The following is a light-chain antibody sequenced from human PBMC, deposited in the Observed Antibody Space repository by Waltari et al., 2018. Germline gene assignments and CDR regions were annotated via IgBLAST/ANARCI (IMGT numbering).Light chain of an antibody. CDR1: TSDVGNYDL. Sequence: QSALTQPASVSGTLGQSITISCTGTTSDVGNYDLVSWYQQHPGKAPKLLICEVIKRRSGVSSRFAGSKSGNTASLTISGLQAEDEADYYCCSYAGRGTYVFGSGTKVTVL. J-gene: IGLJ1*01. CDR3: CSYAGRGTYV. CDR2: EVI. V-gene: IGLV2-23*02.